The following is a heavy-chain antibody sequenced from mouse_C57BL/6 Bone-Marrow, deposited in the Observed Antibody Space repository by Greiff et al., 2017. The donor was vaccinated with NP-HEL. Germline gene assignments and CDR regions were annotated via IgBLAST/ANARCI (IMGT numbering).Heavy chain of an antibody. Sequence: VQLQQSGAELVKPGASVKLSCKASGYTFTSYWMHWVKQRPGQGLEWIGMIHPNSGSTNYNEKFKSKATLTVDKSSSTAYMQLSSLTSEDSAVYYCARGMRFDGYYPFDYWGQGTTLTVSS. D-gene: IGHD2-3*01. CDR3: ARGMRFDGYYPFDY. CDR1: GYTFTSYW. V-gene: IGHV1-64*01. J-gene: IGHJ2*01. CDR2: IHPNSGST.